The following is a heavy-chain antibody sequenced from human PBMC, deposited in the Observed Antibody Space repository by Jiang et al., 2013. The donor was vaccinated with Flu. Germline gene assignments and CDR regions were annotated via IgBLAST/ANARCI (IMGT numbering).Heavy chain of an antibody. V-gene: IGHV1-2*02. CDR1: GYTFTGHY. Sequence: SGAEVKKPGASVTVSCKASGYTFTGHYIHWVRQAPGQRLEWMGWINPNSGGTIYAQKFQGRVALTTDTSINTAYMVLSSLTSDDTALYFCARDGGPLIPSDAWGQGTLVTVSP. J-gene: IGHJ5*02. CDR3: ARDGGPLIPSDA. D-gene: IGHD2-2*02. CDR2: INPNSGGT.